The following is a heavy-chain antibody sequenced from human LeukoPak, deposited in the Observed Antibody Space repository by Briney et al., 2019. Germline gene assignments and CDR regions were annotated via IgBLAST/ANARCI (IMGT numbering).Heavy chain of an antibody. CDR1: GFTFSSYE. J-gene: IGHJ4*02. D-gene: IGHD3-3*01. CDR3: ARGSVRWFDY. CDR2: ISSSGSAI. Sequence: GGSLRLSCAASGFTFSSYEMNWVRQAPGKGLEWVSYISSSGSAIYYADSVKGRFTISRDNAKNSLYLQMNSLRAEDTAVYYCARGSVRWFDYWGQGTLVTVSS. V-gene: IGHV3-48*03.